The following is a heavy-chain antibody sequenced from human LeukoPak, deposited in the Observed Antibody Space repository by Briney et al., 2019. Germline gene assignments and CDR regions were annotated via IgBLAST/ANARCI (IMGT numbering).Heavy chain of an antibody. CDR3: ARNPPRTGDFNS. D-gene: IGHD7-27*01. V-gene: IGHV1-8*01. Sequence: ASVKVSCKTSGYTFTNYDINWVRQATGQGLEWLGWMSPNNGDTGYAQKFQGRVTMTRDTSTNTAYMELSGLTSEDTAVYYCARNPPRTGDFNSWGQGALVTVSS. J-gene: IGHJ4*02. CDR1: GYTFTNYD. CDR2: MSPNNGDT.